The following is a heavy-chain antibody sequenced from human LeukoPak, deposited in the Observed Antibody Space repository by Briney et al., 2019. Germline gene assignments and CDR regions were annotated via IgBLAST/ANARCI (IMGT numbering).Heavy chain of an antibody. CDR1: GNSISNYA. Sequence: ASVKVSCKASGNSISNYAVSWVRQAPGQGFEWMGGIIPIFGTADYAQKFQGRVTITADQSTSTTYMALSSLKSEDTATYYCTTRACHAGGCSSSFYYYYGLRFWGQGTTVSVSS. CDR3: TTRACHAGGCSSSFYYYYGLRF. V-gene: IGHV1-69*13. D-gene: IGHD3-16*01. J-gene: IGHJ6*02. CDR2: IIPIFGTA.